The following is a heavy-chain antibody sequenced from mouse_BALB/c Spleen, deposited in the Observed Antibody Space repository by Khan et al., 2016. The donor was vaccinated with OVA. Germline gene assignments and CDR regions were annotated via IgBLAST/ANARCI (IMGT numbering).Heavy chain of an antibody. CDR1: GFNIKDTY. V-gene: IGHV14-3*02. D-gene: IGHD1-2*01. CDR3: AGDEITTAIDY. Sequence: VQLQQSGAELVKPGASVKLSCTASGFNIKDTYMHWVKQRPEQGLEWIGRIDPANGNTKYDPKFQGKATITADTSSNTAYLQLSSLTSEDPAVYYCAGDEITTAIDYWGQGTTLTVSS. J-gene: IGHJ2*01. CDR2: IDPANGNT.